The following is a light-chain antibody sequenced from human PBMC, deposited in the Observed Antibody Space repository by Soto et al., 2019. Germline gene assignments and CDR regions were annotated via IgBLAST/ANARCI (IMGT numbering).Light chain of an antibody. CDR1: SSDVGSYNL. Sequence: QSVLTQPGSVSGSPGQPITISCTGTSSDVGSYNLVSWYQQHPGKAPKLMIYEVSKRPSGVSNRFSGSKSGNTASLTISGLQAEDEADYYCCSYAGSSYVVFGGGTKLTVL. V-gene: IGLV2-23*02. CDR2: EVS. CDR3: CSYAGSSYVV. J-gene: IGLJ2*01.